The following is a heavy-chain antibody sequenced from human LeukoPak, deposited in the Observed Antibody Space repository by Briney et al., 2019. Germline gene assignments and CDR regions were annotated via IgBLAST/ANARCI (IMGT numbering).Heavy chain of an antibody. CDR2: IYYSGST. CDR3: ARVASGVMDV. D-gene: IGHD7-27*01. CDR1: GGSISSSSYY. V-gene: IGHV4-39*07. J-gene: IGHJ6*02. Sequence: SETLSLTCTVSGGSISSSSYYWGWIRQPPGKGLEWIGSIYYSGSTYYNPSLKSRVTISVDTSKNQFSLKLSSVTAADTAVYYCARVASGVMDVWGPGTTVTVSS.